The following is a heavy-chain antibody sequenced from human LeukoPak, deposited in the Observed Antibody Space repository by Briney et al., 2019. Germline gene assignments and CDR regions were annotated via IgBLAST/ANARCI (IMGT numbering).Heavy chain of an antibody. Sequence: GGSLRLSCTASGFTFGEYGMSWVRQAPGKGLEGIGFIRSKGHGGTTGYAASVKGRFTISRDDSKSIAYLQLNSLKTEDTAVYYCTLTMIVVARSHFDYWGQGTLVTVSS. V-gene: IGHV3-49*04. CDR1: GFTFGEYG. CDR3: TLTMIVVARSHFDY. J-gene: IGHJ4*02. D-gene: IGHD3-22*01. CDR2: IRSKGHGGTT.